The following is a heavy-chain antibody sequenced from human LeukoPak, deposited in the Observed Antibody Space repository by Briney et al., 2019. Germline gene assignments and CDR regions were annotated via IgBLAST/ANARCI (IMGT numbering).Heavy chain of an antibody. J-gene: IGHJ4*02. V-gene: IGHV3-66*04. Sequence: PGGSLRLPCAASGFTVGSDYMTWVRQAPGKGLEWVSIIYNSGSTYYADSVKGRFTISRDNSKNTMYLQMNSLKGEDTAVYYCARRSNPPGRIDHWGQGTLVTVSS. CDR1: GFTVGSDY. CDR2: IYNSGST. D-gene: IGHD1-14*01. CDR3: ARRSNPPGRIDH.